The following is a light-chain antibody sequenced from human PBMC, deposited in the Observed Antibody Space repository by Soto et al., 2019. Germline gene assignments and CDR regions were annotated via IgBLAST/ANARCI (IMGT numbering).Light chain of an antibody. Sequence: DLQMTQSPSSLSASVGDRVTITCRASQDISNSLAWFQQKPGKAPKSLIYAASILQSGVPSKFSGSGSGTDFTLTISSLQPEDFATYYCQQYRSYPPTFGQGTRLEIK. CDR3: QQYRSYPPT. V-gene: IGKV1-16*02. CDR2: AAS. J-gene: IGKJ5*01. CDR1: QDISNS.